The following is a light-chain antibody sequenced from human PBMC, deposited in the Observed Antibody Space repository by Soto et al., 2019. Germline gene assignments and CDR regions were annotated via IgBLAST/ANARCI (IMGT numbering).Light chain of an antibody. J-gene: IGLJ1*01. Sequence: SYELTQPPSVSVAPGKTARITCGGNNIGSKSVHWYQQKPGQAPVLVIYYDSDRPSGIPERFCGSNSGNTATLTISRVEAGDEADYYCQVWDSSSDHSVFGTGTKLTVL. V-gene: IGLV3-21*04. CDR1: NIGSKS. CDR3: QVWDSSSDHSV. CDR2: YDS.